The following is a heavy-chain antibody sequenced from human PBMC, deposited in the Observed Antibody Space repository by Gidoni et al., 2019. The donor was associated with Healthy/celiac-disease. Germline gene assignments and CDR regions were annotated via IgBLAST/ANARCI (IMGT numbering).Heavy chain of an antibody. V-gene: IGHV1-69*04. CDR3: ARITRSDYGSGLAFDY. CDR2: SIPILGIA. Sequence: QVQLVQSGAEVKKPGASVTVPCQASGGTFSSYAISWVRQAPGQGLEWMGRSIPILGIASYAKKFQGRLTITADKSTSTAYMELCSLRSEDTAVYYCARITRSDYGSGLAFDYWGQGTLVTVSS. D-gene: IGHD3-10*01. J-gene: IGHJ4*02. CDR1: GGTFSSYA.